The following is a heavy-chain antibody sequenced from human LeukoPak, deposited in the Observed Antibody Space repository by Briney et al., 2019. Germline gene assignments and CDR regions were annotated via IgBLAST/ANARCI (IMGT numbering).Heavy chain of an antibody. V-gene: IGHV3-23*01. CDR1: GFTFSSYA. J-gene: IGHJ4*02. CDR2: ISGSGGST. CDR3: AKDNPLRPPASPDY. Sequence: GGSLRLSCAASGFTFSSYAMRWVRQAPGKGLEWVSSISGSGGSTYYADSVKGWFTISRDNSTNTLYLQMNSLRAEDTAVYYCAKDNPLRPPASPDYWGQGTLVTVSS. D-gene: IGHD5-12*01.